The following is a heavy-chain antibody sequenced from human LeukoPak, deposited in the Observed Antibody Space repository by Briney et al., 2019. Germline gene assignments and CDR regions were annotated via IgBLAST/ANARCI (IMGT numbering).Heavy chain of an antibody. J-gene: IGHJ4*02. CDR3: ARAQWLVRYYFDY. CDR2: IYYSGST. V-gene: IGHV4-39*07. Sequence: SETLSLTCTVSGGSISSSSHYWGWIRQPAGKGLEWIGSIYYSGSTYYNPSLKSRVTISVDTSKNQFSLKLSSVTAADTAVYYCARAQWLVRYYFDYWGQGTLVTVSS. CDR1: GGSISSSSHY. D-gene: IGHD6-19*01.